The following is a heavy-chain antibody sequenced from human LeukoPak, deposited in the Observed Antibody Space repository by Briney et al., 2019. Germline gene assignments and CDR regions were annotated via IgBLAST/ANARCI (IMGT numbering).Heavy chain of an antibody. CDR1: GFTFSSYS. Sequence: GGSLRLSCAASGFTFSSYSMNWVRQAPGKGLEWVSYISSSSSTIYYADSVKGRFTISRDNAKNSLYLQMNSLRAEDTAVYYCARAVQVGIQLWYGDYYFDYWGQGTLVTVSS. J-gene: IGHJ4*02. CDR2: ISSSSSTI. D-gene: IGHD5-18*01. CDR3: ARAVQVGIQLWYGDYYFDY. V-gene: IGHV3-48*04.